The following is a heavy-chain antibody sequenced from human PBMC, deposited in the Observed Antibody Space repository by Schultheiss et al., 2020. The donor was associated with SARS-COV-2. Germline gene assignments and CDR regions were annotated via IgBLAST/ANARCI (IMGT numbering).Heavy chain of an antibody. V-gene: IGHV3-23*01. CDR1: GFTFSRYV. Sequence: GSLRLSCAVSGFTFSRYVMTWVRQAPGKGLEWLSAISGGGNNTYYADSVKGRFTISRDNSKNTLYLQMNSLRAEDTAVYYCANAVPAAMSFGSDAFDIWGQGTMVTVSS. D-gene: IGHD2-2*01. CDR2: ISGGGNNT. CDR3: ANAVPAAMSFGSDAFDI. J-gene: IGHJ3*02.